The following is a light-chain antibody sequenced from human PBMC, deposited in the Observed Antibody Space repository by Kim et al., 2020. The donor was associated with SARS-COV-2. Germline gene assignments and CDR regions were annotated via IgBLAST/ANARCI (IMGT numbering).Light chain of an antibody. V-gene: IGKV1-39*01. CDR1: QSISTH. J-gene: IGKJ5*01. Sequence: SVGDSVTITCRASQSISTHVHWYQQKPGKAPELLIYAASTLQDGVPSRFIGDGSGTYFTLTINGLQPEDFATYYCQQTYISLQITFGQGTRLEIK. CDR3: QQTYISLQIT. CDR2: AAS.